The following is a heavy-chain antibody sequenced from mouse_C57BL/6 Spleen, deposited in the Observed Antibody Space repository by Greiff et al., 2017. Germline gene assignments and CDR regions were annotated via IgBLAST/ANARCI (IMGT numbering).Heavy chain of an antibody. J-gene: IGHJ2*01. CDR3: ARGRFITTVVADFDY. CDR2: IDPSDSYT. CDR1: GYTFTSYW. D-gene: IGHD1-1*01. Sequence: QVQLQQSGAELVMPGASVKLSCKASGYTFTSYWMHWVKQRPGQGLEWIGEIDPSDSYTNYNQKFKGKSTLTVDKSSSTAYMQLSSLTSEDSAVYYCARGRFITTVVADFDYWGQGTTLTVSS. V-gene: IGHV1-69*01.